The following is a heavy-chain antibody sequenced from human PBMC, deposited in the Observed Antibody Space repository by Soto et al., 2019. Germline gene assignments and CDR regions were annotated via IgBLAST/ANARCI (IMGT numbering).Heavy chain of an antibody. J-gene: IGHJ4*02. CDR3: ARVGAYCVSTSCQDY. D-gene: IGHD2-2*01. V-gene: IGHV1-18*01. Sequence: QVQLVQSGAEVKKPGASVKVSCKASGYTFTNYGISWVRQAPGQGLEWMGWISAYNGNTDYAQKLQGRVTMTTDTATSTAYMELRSLRSDDTAVYYCARVGAYCVSTSCQDYLCQGTLVTVSS. CDR2: ISAYNGNT. CDR1: GYTFTNYG.